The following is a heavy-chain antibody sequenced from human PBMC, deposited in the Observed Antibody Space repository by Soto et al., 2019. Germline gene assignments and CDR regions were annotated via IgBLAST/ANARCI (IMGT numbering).Heavy chain of an antibody. D-gene: IGHD4-17*01. CDR2: INLRGGTT. CDR1: GYNFNQYY. Sequence: QVHVVQSGAEVRKPGDAVRLSCETSGYNFNQYYIHWVRQAHGQGLEWMGIINLRGGTTEYAHKFRGRVTVTGDTSTSTASMQLSSLRSEDTAVYFCARGPDDSDVTRCDYWGQGPLVNVSS. CDR3: ARGPDDSDVTRCDY. J-gene: IGHJ4*02. V-gene: IGHV1-46*02.